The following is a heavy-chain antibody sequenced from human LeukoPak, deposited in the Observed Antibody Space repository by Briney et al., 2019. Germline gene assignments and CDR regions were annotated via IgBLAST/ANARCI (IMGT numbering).Heavy chain of an antibody. J-gene: IGHJ4*02. D-gene: IGHD3-22*01. V-gene: IGHV3-11*01. CDR1: GFTFSDYY. CDR2: ISSSGSTI. CDR3: ARDLLSYYDSSGYYDY. Sequence: GGSLRLSCAASGFTFSDYYMSWIRQAPGKGLEGVSYISSSGSTIYYADSVKGRFTISRDNAKNSLYLQMNSLRAEDTAVYYCARDLLSYYDSSGYYDYWGQGTLVTVSS.